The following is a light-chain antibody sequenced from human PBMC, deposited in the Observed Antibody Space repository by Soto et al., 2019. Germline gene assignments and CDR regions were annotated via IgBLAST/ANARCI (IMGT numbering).Light chain of an antibody. CDR2: GAS. J-gene: IGKJ1*01. V-gene: IGKV3-15*01. CDR3: QQYTDWPTT. CDR1: ESVSTN. Sequence: EIVMTKSPATLSLSPGERATLSCRSSESVSTNLAWYKQKAGQAPRLLIYGASTRATGIPARFSGSGSGTDFTLTVTSLQSEDFGIYDCQQYTDWPTTFGQGTKVEIK.